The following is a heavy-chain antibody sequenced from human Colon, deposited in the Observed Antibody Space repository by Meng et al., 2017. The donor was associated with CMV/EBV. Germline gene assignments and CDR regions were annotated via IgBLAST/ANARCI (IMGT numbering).Heavy chain of an antibody. CDR2: ISYDGSNK. J-gene: IGHJ6*02. CDR1: GFTFSSYA. D-gene: IGHD3-9*01. V-gene: IGHV3-30*04. CDR3: AREGQLRYFDWLLHGMDV. Sequence: GGSLRLSCAASGFTFSSYAMHWVRQAPGKGLEWVAVISYDGSNKYYADSVKGRFTISRDNAKNSLYLQMNSLRAEDTAVYYCAREGQLRYFDWLLHGMDVWGQGTTVTVSS.